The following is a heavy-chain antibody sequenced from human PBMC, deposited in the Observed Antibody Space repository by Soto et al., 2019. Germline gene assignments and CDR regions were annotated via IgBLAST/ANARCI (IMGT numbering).Heavy chain of an antibody. CDR1: GFTFSDYA. CDR3: ARRSDSSSRGFDS. Sequence: GGSLRLSCAACGFTFSDYAMSWVRQAPGKGLEWVSGVSSSAASTSYADSVKGRFTISRDNSKNTMYLQMNSLRAEDTALYYCARRSDSSSRGFDSWGQGTLVTVSS. CDR2: VSSSAAST. D-gene: IGHD6-6*01. V-gene: IGHV3-23*01. J-gene: IGHJ4*02.